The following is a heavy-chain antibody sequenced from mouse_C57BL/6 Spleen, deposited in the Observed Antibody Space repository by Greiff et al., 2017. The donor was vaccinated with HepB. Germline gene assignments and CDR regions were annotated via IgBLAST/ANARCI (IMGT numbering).Heavy chain of an antibody. V-gene: IGHV1-22*01. Sequence: EVQLQQSGPELVKPGASVKMSCKASGYTFTDYNMHWVKQSHGKSLEWIGYINPNNGGTSYNQKFKGKATLTVNKSSSTAYMELRSLTSEDSAVYYCATSYYYGSSYWYFDVWGTRTTVTVSS. CDR2: INPNNGGT. CDR3: ATSYYYGSSYWYFDV. J-gene: IGHJ1*03. D-gene: IGHD1-1*01. CDR1: GYTFTDYN.